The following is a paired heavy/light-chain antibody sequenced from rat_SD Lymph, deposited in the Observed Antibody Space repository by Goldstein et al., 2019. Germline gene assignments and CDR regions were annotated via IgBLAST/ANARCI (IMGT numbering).Light chain of an antibody. V-gene: IGKV3S5*01. CDR2: GAS. CDR3: QQSRNDPLT. J-gene: IGKJ5*01. Sequence: DIVLTQSPALAVSLGQRATISCRASESVRSSMHWYQQKSGQQPKLLIYGASNLASGVPARFSGSGSGTDFTFTIDPVEADDIATYYCQQSRNDPLTFGSGTKLEIK. CDR1: ESVRSS.
Heavy chain of an antibody. CDR2: ISYDGSST. CDR3: ARGFPWFAY. CDR1: GFTFNNYD. D-gene: IGHD4-4*01. V-gene: IGHV5-7*01. J-gene: IGHJ3*01. Sequence: EVQLVESGGGLVQPGRSMKLSCAASGFTFNNYDMAWVCQAPKKGLEWVATISYDGSSTYYRDSVKGRFTISRDNAKSTLYLQMDSLRSEDTATYYCARGFPWFAYWGQGTLVTVSS.